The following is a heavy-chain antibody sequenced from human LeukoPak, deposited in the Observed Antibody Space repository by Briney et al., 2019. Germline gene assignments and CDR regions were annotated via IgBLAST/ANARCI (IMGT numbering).Heavy chain of an antibody. CDR3: ARRKIITMIVVVIQARGNWFDP. CDR2: INHSGST. CDR1: GGSFSGYY. D-gene: IGHD3-22*01. V-gene: IGHV4-34*01. Sequence: SETLSLTCAVYGGSFSGYYWSWIRQPPGKGLEWIGEINHSGSTNYNPSLKSRVTISVDTSKNQFSLKLSSVTAADTAVYYCARRKIITMIVVVIQARGNWFDPWGQGTLVTVSS. J-gene: IGHJ5*02.